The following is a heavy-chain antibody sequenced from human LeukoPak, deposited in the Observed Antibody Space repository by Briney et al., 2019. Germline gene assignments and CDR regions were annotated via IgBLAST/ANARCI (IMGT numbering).Heavy chain of an antibody. CDR3: TRVGYIDEGIDY. V-gene: IGHV3-7*04. Sequence: GTSLRLSCAASGFTFSNYAMHWVRQAPGKGLEWVANIKQDGSKKSYVDSVKGRFTISRDNAKNSLYLQMNSLRAEDTAIYYCTRVGYIDEGIDYWGQGTLVTVSS. J-gene: IGHJ4*02. D-gene: IGHD5-24*01. CDR2: IKQDGSKK. CDR1: GFTFSNYA.